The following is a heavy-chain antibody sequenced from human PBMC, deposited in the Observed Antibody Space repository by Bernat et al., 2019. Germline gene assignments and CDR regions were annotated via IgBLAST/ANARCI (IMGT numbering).Heavy chain of an antibody. J-gene: IGHJ4*01. D-gene: IGHD6-19*01. V-gene: IGHV3-23*01. Sequence: EVQLLESGGGLVQPGGSLRLSCAASGFTFSSYAMTWVRQAPGKGLEWVSVITNSGDITFYADSVKGRFTISRDNSKNTLSLQMNSLRAEDTAVYYCAKFTTQQWRAFDYWGRGTLVTVSS. CDR2: ITNSGDIT. CDR1: GFTFSSYA. CDR3: AKFTTQQWRAFDY.